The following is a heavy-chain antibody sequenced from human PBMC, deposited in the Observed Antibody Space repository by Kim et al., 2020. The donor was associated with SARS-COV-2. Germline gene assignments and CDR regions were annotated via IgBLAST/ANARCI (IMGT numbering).Heavy chain of an antibody. CDR1: GYSFTSYW. CDR3: ARVRGPSGYDSWRRRWNYYGMDV. CDR2: IYPGDSDT. V-gene: IGHV5-51*01. D-gene: IGHD5-12*01. J-gene: IGHJ6*02. Sequence: GESLKISCKGSGYSFTSYWIGWVRQMPGKGLEWMGIIYPGDSDTRYSPSFQGQVTISADKSISTAYLQWSSLKASDTAMYYCARVRGPSGYDSWRRRWNYYGMDVWGQGTTVTVSS.